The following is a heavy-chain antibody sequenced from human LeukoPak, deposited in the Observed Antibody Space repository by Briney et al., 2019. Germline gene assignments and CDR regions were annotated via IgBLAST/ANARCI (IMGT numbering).Heavy chain of an antibody. Sequence: GGSLRLSCAASGFTFSNCGVKWVRQAPGKGLEWVSIFTSGVGITYYADSVKGRFTISRDNSKNTLYLQMNSLRADDTAVYYCAKGEYYDRGYWGQGALVTVCS. CDR2: FTSGVGIT. CDR3: AKGEYYDRGY. D-gene: IGHD3-22*01. V-gene: IGHV3-23*01. J-gene: IGHJ4*02. CDR1: GFTFSNCG.